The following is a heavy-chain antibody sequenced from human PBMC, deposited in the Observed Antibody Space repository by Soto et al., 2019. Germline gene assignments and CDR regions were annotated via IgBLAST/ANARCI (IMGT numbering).Heavy chain of an antibody. D-gene: IGHD3-10*01. J-gene: IGHJ3*02. CDR3: ARGTPPRFGEHDAFDI. CDR2: INPNSGGT. V-gene: IGHV1-2*02. Sequence: QVQLVQSGAEVKKPGASVKVSCKASGYTFTGYYMHWVRQAPGQGLEWMGWINPNSGGTNYAQKFQGRVTMTRDTSISTAYMELSRLRSDDTAVYYCARGTPPRFGEHDAFDIWGQGTMVTVSS. CDR1: GYTFTGYY.